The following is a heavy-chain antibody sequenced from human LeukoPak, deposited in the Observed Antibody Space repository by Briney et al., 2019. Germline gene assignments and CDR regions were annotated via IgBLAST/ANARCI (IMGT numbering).Heavy chain of an antibody. V-gene: IGHV3-66*01. J-gene: IGHJ4*02. CDR2: IYSGGST. Sequence: GGSLRLSCAASGFTFSSNYMSWVRQAPGKGLEWVSVIYSGGSTYYADSVKGRFTISRVNSKNTLYLQMNSLRAEDTAVYYCARASKATAAGMGVDYWGQGTLVTVSS. D-gene: IGHD6-13*01. CDR3: ARASKATAAGMGVDY. CDR1: GFTFSSNY.